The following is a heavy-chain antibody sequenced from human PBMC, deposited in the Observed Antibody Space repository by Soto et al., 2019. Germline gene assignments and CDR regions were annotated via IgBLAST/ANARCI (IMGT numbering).Heavy chain of an antibody. CDR3: VKNSGWFNS. D-gene: IGHD3-10*01. V-gene: IGHV3-23*01. Sequence: TGGSLRLSCAASVFTFSSYWMHWVRQAPGKGLEWVTTIEGSGTITYYADSVRGRFTISRDNSKNTVYLQMDSLTADDTAVYYCVKNSGWFNSWGQGTPVTAPQ. CDR2: IEGSGTIT. J-gene: IGHJ5*01. CDR1: VFTFSSYW.